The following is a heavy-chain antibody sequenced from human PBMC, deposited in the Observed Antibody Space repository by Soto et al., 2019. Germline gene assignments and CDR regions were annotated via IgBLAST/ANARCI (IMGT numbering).Heavy chain of an antibody. D-gene: IGHD6-19*01. CDR2: ISSSSSYT. CDR3: ARRGPGSSGWYVGLLDYGMDV. J-gene: IGHJ6*02. CDR1: GFPFSDYY. Sequence: PGGSLRLSCAASGFPFSDYYMSLMRQSPGKGLEWVSYISSSSSYTNYADSVKGRFTISRDNAKNSLYLQMNSLRAEDTAVYYCARRGPGSSGWYVGLLDYGMDVWGQGTRFTVSS. V-gene: IGHV3-11*06.